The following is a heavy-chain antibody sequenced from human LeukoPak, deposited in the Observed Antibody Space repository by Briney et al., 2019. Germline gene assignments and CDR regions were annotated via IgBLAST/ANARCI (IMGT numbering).Heavy chain of an antibody. Sequence: SQTLSLTCAVYGGSFSGYYWSWIRQPPGKGLEWIGEINHSGSTNYNPSLKSRVTISVDTSKNQFSLKLSSVTAADTAVYYCARATRWFDPWGQGTLVTVSS. V-gene: IGHV4-34*01. CDR3: ARATRWFDP. J-gene: IGHJ5*02. CDR1: GGSFSGYY. CDR2: INHSGST.